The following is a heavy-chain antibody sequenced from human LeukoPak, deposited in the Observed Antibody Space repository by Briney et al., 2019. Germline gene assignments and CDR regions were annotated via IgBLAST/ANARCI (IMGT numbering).Heavy chain of an antibody. J-gene: IGHJ3*02. Sequence: SETLSLTCTVSGGSISSSSYYWGWIRQPPGKGLEWIGSIYYSGSTYYNPSLKSRVTISVDTSKNQFSLKLSSVTAAATAVYYCASAGRWQEGGAFDIWGQGTMVTVSS. D-gene: IGHD4-23*01. V-gene: IGHV4-39*07. CDR3: ASAGRWQEGGAFDI. CDR1: GGSISSSSYY. CDR2: IYYSGST.